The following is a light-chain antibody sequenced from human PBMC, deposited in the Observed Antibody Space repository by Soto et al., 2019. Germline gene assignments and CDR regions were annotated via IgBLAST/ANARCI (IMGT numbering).Light chain of an antibody. CDR2: DTS. CDR3: QQRSNWPYT. J-gene: IGKJ2*01. Sequence: EIVLTQSPATLSLSPGERATLSCRASQSVSSYLAWYQLKPGQAPRLLIYDTSNRATGIRARFSGSGSGTDFTLTISSLEPEDFAVYYCQQRSNWPYTFGQGTKLEIK. CDR1: QSVSSY. V-gene: IGKV3-11*01.